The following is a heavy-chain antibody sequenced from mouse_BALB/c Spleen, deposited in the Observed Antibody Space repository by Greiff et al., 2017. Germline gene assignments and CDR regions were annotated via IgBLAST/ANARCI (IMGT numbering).Heavy chain of an antibody. Sequence: VMLVESGPGLVQPSQSLSITCTVSGFSLTSYGVHWVRQSPGKGLEWLGVIWSGGSTDYNAAFISRLSIRKDNSKSQVFFKMNSLQADDTAIYYCARNLYGYGAWCAYWGQGTLVTVSA. CDR2: IWSGGST. D-gene: IGHD2-2*01. CDR3: ARNLYGYGAWCAY. J-gene: IGHJ3*01. V-gene: IGHV2-4-1*01. CDR1: GFSLTSYG.